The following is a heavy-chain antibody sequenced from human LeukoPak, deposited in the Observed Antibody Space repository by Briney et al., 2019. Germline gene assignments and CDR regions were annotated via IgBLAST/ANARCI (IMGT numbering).Heavy chain of an antibody. Sequence: GASVKVSCKTSGYTFTTYGITWLRQAPGLGLEWLGWINTYNGDTNYAQNLQGRVTVTTDTPTNIAYMELRGLRSDDTAVYYCARTTTYPRTFDSWGQGTLVTVSS. V-gene: IGHV1-18*04. CDR2: INTYNGDT. CDR1: GYTFTTYG. D-gene: IGHD4-11*01. J-gene: IGHJ4*02. CDR3: ARTTTYPRTFDS.